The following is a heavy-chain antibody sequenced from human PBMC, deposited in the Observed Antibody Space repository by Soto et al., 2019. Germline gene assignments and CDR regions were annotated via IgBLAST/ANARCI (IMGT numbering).Heavy chain of an antibody. CDR1: GGSISSSSYY. CDR3: ARRQGSGWLYYFDY. D-gene: IGHD6-19*01. V-gene: IGHV4-39*01. CDR2: IYYSGST. J-gene: IGHJ4*02. Sequence: KPSETLSLTCTVSGGSISSSSYYWGWIRQPPGKGLEWIGSIYYSGSTYYNPSLKSRVTISVDTSKNQFSLKLSSVTAADTAVYYCARRQGSGWLYYFDYWGQGTLVTVSS.